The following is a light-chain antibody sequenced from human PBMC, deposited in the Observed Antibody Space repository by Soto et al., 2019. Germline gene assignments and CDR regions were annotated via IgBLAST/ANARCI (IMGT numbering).Light chain of an antibody. V-gene: IGLV6-57*04. CDR1: SGSIGSNS. CDR3: QSYDTSTVV. CDR2: EDD. Sequence: NFMLTQPHSVSESPGKTVTISCTRSSGSIGSNSVQWYQQRPGSAPSIVIYEDDQRPSGVPNRFAGSIDRSSNAASLTISGLQTEDEADYYCQSYDTSTVVFGGGTKLTVL. J-gene: IGLJ2*01.